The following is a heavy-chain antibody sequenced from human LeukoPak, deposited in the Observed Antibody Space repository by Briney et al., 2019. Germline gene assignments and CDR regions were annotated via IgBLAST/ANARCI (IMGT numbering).Heavy chain of an antibody. D-gene: IGHD2-2*01. CDR1: GGSINTYY. CDR3: ARETCSSASCYWDNWFDP. CDR2: IYPSGTT. J-gene: IGHJ5*02. Sequence: SETLSLTCTVSGGSINTYYWNWLRQSAGKGLEWIGRIYPSGTTNYNPSLKSRVTISVDKSKNQFSLKLTSVTAADTADYYCARETCSSASCYWDNWFDPWGQGTLVTVSS. V-gene: IGHV4-4*07.